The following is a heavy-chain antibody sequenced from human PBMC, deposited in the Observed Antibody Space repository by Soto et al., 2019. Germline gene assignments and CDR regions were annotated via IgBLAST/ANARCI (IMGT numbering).Heavy chain of an antibody. CDR1: GLIFSAYW. CDR3: SRDPGAGYDRSGYYRPSDAFDI. J-gene: IGHJ3*02. CDR2: INRGSSGT. D-gene: IGHD3-22*01. V-gene: IGHV3-7*01. Sequence: GGSLRLSCAGSGLIFSAYWMSWVRHGPGKGLEWVAMINRGSSGTHYVDSVKGRFTISRDNRKNSLYLQMNSLRVEDTAVYYCSRDPGAGYDRSGYYRPSDAFDIWGQGTMVTVSS.